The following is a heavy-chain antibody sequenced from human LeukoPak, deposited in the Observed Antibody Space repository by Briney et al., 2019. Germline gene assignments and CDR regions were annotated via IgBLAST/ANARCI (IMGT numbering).Heavy chain of an antibody. D-gene: IGHD3-10*01. Sequence: GGSLRLSCAASGFTFDDYAMHWVRQAPGKGLEWVSGISWNSGSIGYADSVKGRFTISRDNAKNSLYLQMNSLRAEDTALYYCAKVVWFGALSGPFDYWGQGTLVTVSS. CDR2: ISWNSGSI. CDR3: AKVVWFGALSGPFDY. V-gene: IGHV3-9*01. J-gene: IGHJ4*02. CDR1: GFTFDDYA.